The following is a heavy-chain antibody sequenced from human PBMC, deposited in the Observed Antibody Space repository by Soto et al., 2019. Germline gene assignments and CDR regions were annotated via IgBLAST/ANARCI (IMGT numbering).Heavy chain of an antibody. CDR1: GDSFTNYW. J-gene: IGHJ6*02. CDR3: ESTWYYDFWSRKREYYYFGMDV. D-gene: IGHD3-3*01. Sequence: GESLEISCPCSGDSFTNYWIGWVRQMPGKGHEWMGIIDPGDSDTRYSPSFQGQVTISADKSISTAYLQWSSLKASDTAMYYCESTWYYDFWSRKREYYYFGMDVLGQGITVT. V-gene: IGHV5-51*01. CDR2: IDPGDSDT.